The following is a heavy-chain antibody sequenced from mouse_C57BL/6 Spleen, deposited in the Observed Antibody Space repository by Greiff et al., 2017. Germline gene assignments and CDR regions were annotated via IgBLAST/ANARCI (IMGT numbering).Heavy chain of an antibody. CDR3: ASERADDYVYAMDY. CDR2: IDPNSGGT. D-gene: IGHD2-4*01. V-gene: IGHV1-72*01. Sequence: VQLQQPGAELVKPGASVKLSCKASGYTFTSYWMHWVKQRPGRGLEWIGRIDPNSGGTKYNEKFKSKATLTVDKPSSTAYMQLSSLTSEDSAVYCCASERADDYVYAMDYWGQGTSVTVSS. CDR1: GYTFTSYW. J-gene: IGHJ4*01.